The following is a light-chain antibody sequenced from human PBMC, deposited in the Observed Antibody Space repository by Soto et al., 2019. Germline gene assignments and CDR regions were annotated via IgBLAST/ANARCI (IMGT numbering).Light chain of an antibody. Sequence: DIQMTQSPSSLSASVGDTVTITCRASQDIKNYLAWFQQKPGKAPKSLIFAASSLQSGVPSKFIGTGSGTAFTLTFSSLQAADVATYFSQHYHSYPLTFGAGTKVAIK. V-gene: IGKV1-16*02. CDR2: AAS. J-gene: IGKJ4*01. CDR1: QDIKNY. CDR3: QHYHSYPLT.